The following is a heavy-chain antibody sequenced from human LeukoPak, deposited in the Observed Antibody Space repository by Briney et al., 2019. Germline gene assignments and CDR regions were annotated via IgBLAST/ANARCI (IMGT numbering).Heavy chain of an antibody. CDR1: GFTFSSYA. Sequence: GRSLRLSCAASGFTFSSYAMHWVRQAPGKGLEWVAVISYDGSNKYYADSVKGRFTISRDNSKNTLYLQMNSLRAEDTAVYYCARDGAYPAVGVNGPFDIWGQGKMVTVSS. CDR2: ISYDGSNK. D-gene: IGHD2-8*01. V-gene: IGHV3-30-3*01. CDR3: ARDGAYPAVGVNGPFDI. J-gene: IGHJ3*02.